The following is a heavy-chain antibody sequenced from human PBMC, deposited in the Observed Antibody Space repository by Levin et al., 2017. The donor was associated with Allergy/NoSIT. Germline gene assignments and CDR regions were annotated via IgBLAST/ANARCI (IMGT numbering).Heavy chain of an antibody. Sequence: GESLKISCAASGFTFTTYNMNWVRQAPGKGLEWVSSISSSGSYIYYADSLKGRFTISRDNAKNSLYLQMNSLRAEDTALYYCARLRGHYGMDVWGQGTTVTVSS. CDR2: ISSSGSYI. CDR1: GFTFTTYN. V-gene: IGHV3-21*01. J-gene: IGHJ6*02. CDR3: ARLRGHYGMDV.